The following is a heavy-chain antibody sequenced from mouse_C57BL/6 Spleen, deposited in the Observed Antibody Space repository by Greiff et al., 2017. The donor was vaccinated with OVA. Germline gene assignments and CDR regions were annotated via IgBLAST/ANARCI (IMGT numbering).Heavy chain of an antibody. CDR1: GFTFSSYA. Sequence: EVMLVESGEGLVKPGGSLKLSCAASGFTFSSYAMSWVRQTPEKRLEWVAYISSGGDYIYYADTVKGRFTFSRDNARNTLYLQMSSLKSEDTAMDYCTRDSYGNLGFDYWGQGTTLTVAS. CDR3: TRDSYGNLGFDY. V-gene: IGHV5-9-1*02. D-gene: IGHD2-1*01. J-gene: IGHJ2*01. CDR2: ISSGGDYI.